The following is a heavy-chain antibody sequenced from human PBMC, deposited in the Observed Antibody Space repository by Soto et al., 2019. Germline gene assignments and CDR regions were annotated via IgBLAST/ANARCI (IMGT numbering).Heavy chain of an antibody. CDR1: GFTFNIAA. J-gene: IGHJ4*02. CDR3: ARLGVALDLVF. CDR2: IRNKANGYAT. V-gene: IGHV3-73*01. Sequence: EVQLVDSGGGLVQPGGSLKLSCAASGFTFNIAAIHWVRQASGKGLEWVGLIRNKANGYATAYAPSVKGRITVSRDDSNNWALPEMNSLKTEDTAVFYCARLGVALDLVFWCLGSLVTVS. D-gene: IGHD2-21*01.